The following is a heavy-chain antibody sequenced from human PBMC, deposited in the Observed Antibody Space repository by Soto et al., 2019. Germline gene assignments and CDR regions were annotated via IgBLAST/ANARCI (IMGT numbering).Heavy chain of an antibody. Sequence: QVQLLQSGAEVKQPGASVKVSCKTSGYTFTSHGISWVRLAPGQGLEWMGWISAYNGKTNYRQKLQGKLTMTTDTSTSTAYMELGSLTSDDTAVYFCARDRNRFSFGPDHFDYWGQGTLVTVSA. V-gene: IGHV1-18*01. D-gene: IGHD3-3*01. CDR1: GYTFTSHG. CDR3: ARDRNRFSFGPDHFDY. J-gene: IGHJ4*02. CDR2: ISAYNGKT.